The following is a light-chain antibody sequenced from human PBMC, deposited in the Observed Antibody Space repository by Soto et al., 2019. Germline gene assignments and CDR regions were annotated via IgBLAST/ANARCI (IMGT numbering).Light chain of an antibody. CDR1: NSDIGNYND. Sequence: QSALTQPPSASGSPGQSVTISCTGTNSDIGNYNDVSWYQQHPGEAPKLLIYDVTERPSRVPDRFSGSKSDNTASLTVSGLRPEDEAHYYCSSYAGSNSPVVFGGGTQLTVL. CDR3: SSYAGSNSPVV. CDR2: DVT. V-gene: IGLV2-8*01. J-gene: IGLJ2*01.